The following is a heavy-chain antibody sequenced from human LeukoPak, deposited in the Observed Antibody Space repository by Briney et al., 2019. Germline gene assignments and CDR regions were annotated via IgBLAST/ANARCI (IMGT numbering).Heavy chain of an antibody. CDR1: GGSLSTYY. Sequence: KPSETLSLTCTVSGGSLSTYYWSWIRQPPGKGLEWIGYVFFSGGTKYNPSLKSRLTMSADTTRNQYSMHLSSVNAADTAVYLCARELRSGVPFGYWGQGKLVIVSP. CDR2: VFFSGGT. CDR3: ARELRSGVPFGY. J-gene: IGHJ4*02. D-gene: IGHD2-2*03. V-gene: IGHV4-59*01.